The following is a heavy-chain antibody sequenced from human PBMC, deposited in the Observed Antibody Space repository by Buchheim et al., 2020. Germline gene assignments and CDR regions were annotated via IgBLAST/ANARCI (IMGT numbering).Heavy chain of an antibody. Sequence: QLQLQESGSGLVKPSQTLSLTCAVSGGSISSGGYSWSWIRQPPGKGLEWIGYIYHSGSTYYNPSLKSRVTISVDRSKNQFSLKRSSVTAADTAVYYCARGDIVGGWFDPWGQGTL. V-gene: IGHV4-30-2*01. J-gene: IGHJ5*02. D-gene: IGHD2-15*01. CDR2: IYHSGST. CDR1: GGSISSGGYS. CDR3: ARGDIVGGWFDP.